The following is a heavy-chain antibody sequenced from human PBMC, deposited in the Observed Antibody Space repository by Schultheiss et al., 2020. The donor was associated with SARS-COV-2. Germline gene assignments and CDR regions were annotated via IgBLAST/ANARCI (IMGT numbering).Heavy chain of an antibody. CDR1: GGTFSSYA. Sequence: SVKVSCKASGGTFSSYAISWVRQAPGQGLEWMGRIIPIFGTANYAQKFQGRVTITADESTSTAYMELSSLRSEDTAVYYCARDFGPNRYCSGGSCYSDYYYGMDVWGQGTTVTVSS. CDR2: IIPIFGTA. J-gene: IGHJ6*02. V-gene: IGHV1-69*13. CDR3: ARDFGPNRYCSGGSCYSDYYYGMDV. D-gene: IGHD2-15*01.